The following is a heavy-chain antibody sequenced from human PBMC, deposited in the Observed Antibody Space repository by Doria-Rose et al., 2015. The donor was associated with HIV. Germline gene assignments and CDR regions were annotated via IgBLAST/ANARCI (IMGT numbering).Heavy chain of an antibody. CDR2: ISVYSGDT. J-gene: IGHJ4*02. CDR3: ARAKAYCSGGDCYLLGAY. V-gene: IGHV1-18*01. D-gene: IGHD2-21*02. Sequence: QVQLVQSGGGVKKPGASVRVSCRASGYTFSSYGITWVRQAPGQGLEWRGWISVYSGDTKYAQKFQDRVTMTTDTSTTTAYMDLRSLTTDDTAFYYCARAKAYCSGGDCYLLGAYWGQGTLVTVSS. CDR1: GYTFSSYG.